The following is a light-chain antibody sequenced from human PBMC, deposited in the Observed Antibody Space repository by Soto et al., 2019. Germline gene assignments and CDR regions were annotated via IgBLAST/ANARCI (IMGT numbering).Light chain of an antibody. CDR1: QSLLHSNGYNY. Sequence: DLVMTQSPLSLPVTPGEPASISCRSSQSLLHSNGYNYLDWYLQKPGQSPQLLIYLGSNRASGVPDRFSGRGSGTDFTLKISRVEAEDAGVYYCMQALQTPRYTFGQGTKLEIK. CDR2: LGS. CDR3: MQALQTPRYT. V-gene: IGKV2-28*01. J-gene: IGKJ2*01.